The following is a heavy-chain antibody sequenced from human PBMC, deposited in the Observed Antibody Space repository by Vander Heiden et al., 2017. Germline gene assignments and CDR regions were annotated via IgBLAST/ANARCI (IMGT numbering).Heavy chain of an antibody. CDR1: GGSISRSSSF. CDR2: LYHNGDT. CDR3: GRQVRGTGMTGG. D-gene: IGHD1-1*01. V-gene: IGHV4-39*01. J-gene: IGHJ4*02. Sequence: QVQLQESGPGLVKPSETLSLTCTVSGGSISRSSSFWGWIRQSPGKGLKWIGSLYHNGDTYYNRSLRSRVTMSVNTSKNQFSLRLTSVTAADTAVYYCGRQVRGTGMTGGWGQGTLVTVSS.